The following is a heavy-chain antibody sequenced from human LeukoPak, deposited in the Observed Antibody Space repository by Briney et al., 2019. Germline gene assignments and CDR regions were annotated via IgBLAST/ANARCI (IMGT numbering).Heavy chain of an antibody. D-gene: IGHD3-10*01. CDR3: AIGIWFGELLAIDAFDI. Sequence: PSETLSLTCAVYGGSFSGYYWSWIRQPPGKGLEWIGEINHSGSTNYNPSLKSRVTISVDTSKNQFSLKLSSVTAADTAVYYCAIGIWFGELLAIDAFDIWGQGTMVTVSS. CDR2: INHSGST. J-gene: IGHJ3*02. CDR1: GGSFSGYY. V-gene: IGHV4-34*01.